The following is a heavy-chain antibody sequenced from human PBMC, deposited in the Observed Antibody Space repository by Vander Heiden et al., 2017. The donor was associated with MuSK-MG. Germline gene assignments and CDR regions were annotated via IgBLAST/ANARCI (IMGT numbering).Heavy chain of an antibody. D-gene: IGHD1-26*01. CDR3: TRGYSAFDY. CDR2: ISESGDST. V-gene: IGHV3-23*01. Sequence: EVQLLESGGGLVQPGGSLRLSCANSGFTFRRYAMTWVRQAPGKGLEWVSAISESGDSTYYADSAKGRFTMSRDNSKNTLYLQLNGLRAEDTAVYYCTRGYSAFDYWGQGTLVTVSS. CDR1: GFTFRRYA. J-gene: IGHJ4*02.